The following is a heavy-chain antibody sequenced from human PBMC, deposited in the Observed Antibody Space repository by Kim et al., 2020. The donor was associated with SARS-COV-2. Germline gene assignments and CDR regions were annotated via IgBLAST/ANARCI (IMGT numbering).Heavy chain of an antibody. J-gene: IGHJ1*01. CDR1: GFTFDDYA. Sequence: GGSLRLSCAASGFTFDDYAMHWVRQAPGKGLEWVSGISWNSGSIGYADSVKGRVTISRDSAKNSLYLQMNSLRAEDTALYYCAKDRPKKSAAVTMGSFQ. CDR2: ISWNSGSI. CDR3: AKDRPKKSAAVTMGSFQ. V-gene: IGHV3-9*01. D-gene: IGHD6-13*01.